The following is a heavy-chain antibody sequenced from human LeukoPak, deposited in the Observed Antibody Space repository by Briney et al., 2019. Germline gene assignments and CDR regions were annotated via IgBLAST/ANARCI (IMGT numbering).Heavy chain of an antibody. CDR3: ARRRWSSSSVIGY. J-gene: IGHJ4*02. D-gene: IGHD6-6*01. CDR1: GGALSGYY. CDR2: INHSGST. V-gene: IGHV4-34*01. Sequence: SETLSLTCGVNGGALSGYYWVWIRQTPTQEPEWVGEINHSGSTNYNPSLKSRVTISVDTSKNQFYLSLTSLTAADTAVYYCARRRWSSSSVIGYWGRGTRVTVSP.